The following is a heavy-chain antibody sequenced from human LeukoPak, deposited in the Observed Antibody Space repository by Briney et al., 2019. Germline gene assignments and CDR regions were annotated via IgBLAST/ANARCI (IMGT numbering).Heavy chain of an antibody. CDR2: IKKNGSDK. CDR1: GFALNIYW. Sequence: GGSLRLPCAVSGFALNIYWMTWVRQPPGKGLEWVANIKKNGSDKRYVDSVRGRFTDSRDNAKSSLYLQMHRLRADDTAVYYCVSLKVSTVRDSFDLWGRGTMVTVSS. J-gene: IGHJ3*01. CDR3: VSLKVSTVRDSFDL. D-gene: IGHD3-10*01. V-gene: IGHV3-7*01.